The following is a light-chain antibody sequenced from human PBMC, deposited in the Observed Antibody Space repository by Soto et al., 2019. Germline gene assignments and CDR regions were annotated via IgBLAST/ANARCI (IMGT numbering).Light chain of an antibody. J-gene: IGKJ1*01. CDR1: QGISSY. CDR2: AAS. V-gene: IGKV1-9*01. CDR3: QHYNSYSEA. Sequence: DIQLTQSPSFLSASLGDRVTITCRASQGISSYLAWYQQKPGKAPKLLIYAASTLQSGVPSRFSGSGSGTELTLTISSLQPEDFATYYCQHYNSYSEAFGQGPKVHI.